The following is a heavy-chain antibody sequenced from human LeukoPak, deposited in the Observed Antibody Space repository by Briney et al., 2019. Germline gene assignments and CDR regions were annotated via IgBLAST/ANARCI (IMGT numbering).Heavy chain of an antibody. V-gene: IGHV4-31*03. D-gene: IGHD3-10*01. CDR1: GGSISSGDYY. J-gene: IGHJ5*02. CDR2: ISYTGST. Sequence: KPSETLSLTCTVSGGSISSGDYYWSWIRQHPGKGLEWIGYISYTGSTYYNPSLKSRVTISADTSENQFSLKLSSVTAADTAVYYCARDALPGENTPGPPLRWFDPWGQGTLVTVSS. CDR3: ARDALPGENTPGPPLRWFDP.